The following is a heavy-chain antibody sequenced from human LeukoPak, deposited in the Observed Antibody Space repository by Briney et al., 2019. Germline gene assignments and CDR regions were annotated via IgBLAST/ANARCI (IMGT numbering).Heavy chain of an antibody. CDR2: VYYSGAT. CDR3: ARDFYLDGYRYFDY. J-gene: IGHJ4*02. CDR1: GGSISSYF. D-gene: IGHD5-24*01. Sequence: SVTLSLTCTVSGGSISSYFWSWIRQPPGKGLEWIGYVYYSGATNYNHYLKSRVTISVDTSKNQFYLKLSSVTAADTAVYFCARDFYLDGYRYFDYWGQGTLVT. V-gene: IGHV4-59*01.